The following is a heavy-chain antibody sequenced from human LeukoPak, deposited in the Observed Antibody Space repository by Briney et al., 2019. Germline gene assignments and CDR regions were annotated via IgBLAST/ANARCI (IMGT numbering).Heavy chain of an antibody. V-gene: IGHV1-18*01. Sequence: ASVKVSCKASGYTFTSYGISWVRQAPGQGLEWMGWISAYNGNPNYAQKLQGRVTMTTDTSTSTAYMELRSLRSDDTAVYYCARDLRYFDWLLPYYYYGMDVWGQGTTVTVSS. CDR1: GYTFTSYG. CDR3: ARDLRYFDWLLPYYYYGMDV. D-gene: IGHD3-9*01. J-gene: IGHJ6*02. CDR2: ISAYNGNP.